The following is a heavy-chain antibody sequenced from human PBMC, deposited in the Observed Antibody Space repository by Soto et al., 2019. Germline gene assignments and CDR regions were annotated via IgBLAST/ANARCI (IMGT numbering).Heavy chain of an antibody. CDR3: ASLDTARIQIAGY. CDR1: GFSVSSNY. J-gene: IGHJ4*02. Sequence: GGSLRLSCAASGFSVSSNYMNWARQAPGKGLEWVSLIYTGGTTYYADSVKGRFIISRDSAKNSKYLQMKSLTVEDTAIYYCASLDTARIQIAGYWGQGIQVTVSS. CDR2: IYTGGTT. V-gene: IGHV3-66*01. D-gene: IGHD5-18*01.